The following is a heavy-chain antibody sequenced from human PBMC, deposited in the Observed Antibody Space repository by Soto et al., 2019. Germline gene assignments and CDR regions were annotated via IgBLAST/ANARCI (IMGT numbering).Heavy chain of an antibody. CDR3: ARDPFIAAAGTWYYYGMDV. J-gene: IGHJ6*02. Sequence: QVQLVQSGAEVQKPGSSVKVSCKASGGTFSSYAISWVRQAPGQGLEWMGGIIPIFGTANYAQKFQGRVTITADESTSTAYMELSSLRSEDTAVYYCARDPFIAAAGTWYYYGMDVWGQGTTVTVSS. CDR1: GGTFSSYA. CDR2: IIPIFGTA. D-gene: IGHD6-13*01. V-gene: IGHV1-69*01.